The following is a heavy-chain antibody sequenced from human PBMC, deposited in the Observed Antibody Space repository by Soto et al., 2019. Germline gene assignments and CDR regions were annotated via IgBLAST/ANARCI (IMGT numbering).Heavy chain of an antibody. D-gene: IGHD6-6*01. CDR1: GGSISSGGYY. V-gene: IGHV4-31*03. J-gene: IGHJ4*02. Sequence: QVQLQESGPGLVKPSQTLSLTCTVSGGSISSGGYYWSWIRQHPGKGLEWIGYIYYSGSTYYNPSPKSRVPISEDTSKTQFSLKLSSVTAADTAVYYCAREQLASFDYWGQGTLVTVSS. CDR2: IYYSGST. CDR3: AREQLASFDY.